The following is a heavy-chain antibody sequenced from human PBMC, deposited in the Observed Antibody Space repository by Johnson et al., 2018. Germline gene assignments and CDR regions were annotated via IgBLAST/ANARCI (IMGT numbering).Heavy chain of an antibody. Sequence: QVQLVQSGAELKKPGSSVKVSCKASGGSFSSLSINWVRQAPGQGLEWMGSIIPLFGSANSAQKFQGRVTITADESTSTAHMELSSLTSDDTGVYYCASEGKRTSFSVFYGMDVWGQGTTITVSS. CDR2: IIPLFGSA. V-gene: IGHV1-69*12. D-gene: IGHD5/OR15-5a*01. CDR3: ASEGKRTSFSVFYGMDV. CDR1: GGSFSSLS. J-gene: IGHJ6*02.